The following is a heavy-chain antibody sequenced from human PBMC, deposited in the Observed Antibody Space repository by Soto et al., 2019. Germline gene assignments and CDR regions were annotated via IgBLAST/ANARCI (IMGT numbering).Heavy chain of an antibody. V-gene: IGHV1-24*01. Sequence: GASVKVSCKVSGYTLTELSMRWVRQAPGKGLEWMGGFDPEDGETIYAQKFQGRVTMTEDTSTDTAYMELSSLRSEDTAVYYCATVILEFRFLEWLSTWGHGTLVTVSS. CDR3: ATVILEFRFLEWLST. J-gene: IGHJ4*01. CDR2: FDPEDGET. CDR1: GYTLTELS. D-gene: IGHD3-3*01.